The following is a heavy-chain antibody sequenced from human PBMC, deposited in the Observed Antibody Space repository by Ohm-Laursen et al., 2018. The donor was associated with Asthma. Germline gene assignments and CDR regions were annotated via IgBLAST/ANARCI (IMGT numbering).Heavy chain of an antibody. Sequence: SLRLSCSASGFTFSHYGMHWVRQAPGKGLEWVAVISYDGSNKYYADSVKGRFTISRDNSKNTLYLQMNSLRAEDTAMYYCAKDTYTFYCSDDTCYSGGVDHWGQGTQVSVSS. CDR3: AKDTYTFYCSDDTCYSGGVDH. J-gene: IGHJ4*02. V-gene: IGHV3-30*19. CDR1: GFTFSHYG. CDR2: ISYDGSNK. D-gene: IGHD2-15*01.